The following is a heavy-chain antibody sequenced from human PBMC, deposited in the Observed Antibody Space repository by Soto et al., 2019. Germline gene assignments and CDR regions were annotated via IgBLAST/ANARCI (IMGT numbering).Heavy chain of an antibody. CDR2: ISYDGSNK. D-gene: IGHD6-13*01. Sequence: GGSLRLSCAASGFTFSSYGMHWVRQAPGKGLEWVAVISYDGSNKYYVDSVKGRFTISRDNSKNTLYLQMNSLRAEDTAVYYCAKDLHLAQQAVLLLDYWGQGTLVTVSS. V-gene: IGHV3-30*18. CDR1: GFTFSSYG. CDR3: AKDLHLAQQAVLLLDY. J-gene: IGHJ4*02.